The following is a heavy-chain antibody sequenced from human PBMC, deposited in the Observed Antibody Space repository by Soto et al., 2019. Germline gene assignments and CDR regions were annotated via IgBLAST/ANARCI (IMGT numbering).Heavy chain of an antibody. CDR3: AKDWATRRGAFDI. Sequence: QLQLQESGSGLVKTSQTLSLTCAVSGGSISGGAYSWGWIRQPPGKGLEWIGYISYVGYMYVNPSLRGRVRMSEDKSKDHISLRLDSLSAADTAIYFCAKDWATRRGAFDIWGRGTMVTVSS. V-gene: IGHV4-30-2*01. CDR2: ISYVGYM. D-gene: IGHD3-16*01. J-gene: IGHJ3*02. CDR1: GGSISGGAYS.